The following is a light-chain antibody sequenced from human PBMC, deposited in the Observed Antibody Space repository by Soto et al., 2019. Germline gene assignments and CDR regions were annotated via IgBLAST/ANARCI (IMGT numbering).Light chain of an antibody. J-gene: IGLJ1*01. V-gene: IGLV2-14*01. CDR1: SSDVGIYKY. Sequence: QSALTQPASVSGSPPQSITISCTGTSSDVGIYKYVSWYQQHPGKASKLMIYEVSNRPSGVSNRFSASKSGNTASLTISGLQAEDETDYYCFSYTSSGTYVFGPGTKVIV. CDR3: FSYTSSGTYV. CDR2: EVS.